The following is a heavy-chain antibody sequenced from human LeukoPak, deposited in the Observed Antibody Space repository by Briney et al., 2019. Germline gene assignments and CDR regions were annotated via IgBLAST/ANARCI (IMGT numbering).Heavy chain of an antibody. Sequence: SETLSLTCTVSGGSISSSSYYWGWIRQPPGKGLEWIGSIYYSGSTYYNPSLKSRVTISVDTSKNQFSLRLNSMTAADTAVYYCARGEDSGWHFGYWGQGTLVTVSS. J-gene: IGHJ4*02. D-gene: IGHD6-19*01. CDR1: GGSISSSSYY. CDR3: ARGEDSGWHFGY. CDR2: IYYSGST. V-gene: IGHV4-39*07.